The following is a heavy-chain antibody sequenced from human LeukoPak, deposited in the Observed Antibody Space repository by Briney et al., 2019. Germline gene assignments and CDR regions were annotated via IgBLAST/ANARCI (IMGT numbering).Heavy chain of an antibody. Sequence: PGGSLRLSCAASGITFSSYAMSWVRQAPGKGLEWVSAISGSGGSIYYAASVKGRFTISRDNSKNTLYLQMNSLRAEDTAVYYRAKYMVRGAQREYYFDYWGQGTLVTVSS. J-gene: IGHJ4*02. CDR1: GITFSSYA. D-gene: IGHD3-10*01. CDR2: ISGSGGSI. V-gene: IGHV3-23*01. CDR3: AKYMVRGAQREYYFDY.